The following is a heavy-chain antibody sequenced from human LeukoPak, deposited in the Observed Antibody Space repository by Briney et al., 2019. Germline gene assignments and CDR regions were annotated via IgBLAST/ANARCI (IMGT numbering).Heavy chain of an antibody. CDR1: GYTFTSYY. Sequence: ASVKVSCKASGYTFTSYYMHWVRQAPGQGLEWMGIINPSGGSTSYAQEFQGRVTMTRDTSTSTVYMELSSLRSEDTAVYYCARCYDSSGYYYYFDYWGQGTLVTVSS. V-gene: IGHV1-46*01. CDR3: ARCYDSSGYYYYFDY. CDR2: INPSGGST. J-gene: IGHJ4*02. D-gene: IGHD3-22*01.